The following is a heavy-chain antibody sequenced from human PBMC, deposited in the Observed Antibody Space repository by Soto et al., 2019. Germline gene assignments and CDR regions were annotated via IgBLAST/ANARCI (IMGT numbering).Heavy chain of an antibody. Sequence: GGSLRLSCAASGFTFRIYAMSWVRQVPGKGLEWVSTISDSADSAYYADSVKGRFTISRDNSKNTLYLQMYSLRADDTAIYYCAKNIGSSSGFDYWGQGTLVTVSS. V-gene: IGHV3-23*01. J-gene: IGHJ4*02. CDR2: ISDSADSA. CDR3: AKNIGSSSGFDY. D-gene: IGHD6-6*01. CDR1: GFTFRIYA.